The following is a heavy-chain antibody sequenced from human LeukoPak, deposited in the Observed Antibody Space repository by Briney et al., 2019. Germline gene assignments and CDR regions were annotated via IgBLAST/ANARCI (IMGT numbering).Heavy chain of an antibody. CDR3: ARDLVSSMSDAFDI. J-gene: IGHJ3*02. CDR2: INPNSGGT. CDR1: GYSFTSYY. V-gene: IGHV1-2*06. D-gene: IGHD2-8*02. Sequence: ASVKVSCKASGYSFTSYYMHWVRQAPGQGLEWMGRINPNSGGTNYAQKFQGRVTKTRDTSISTAYTELSRLRSDDTAVYYCARDLVSSMSDAFDIWGQGTMVTVSS.